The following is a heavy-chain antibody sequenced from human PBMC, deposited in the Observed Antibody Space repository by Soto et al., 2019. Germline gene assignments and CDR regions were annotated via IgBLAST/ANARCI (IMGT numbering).Heavy chain of an antibody. V-gene: IGHV3-66*01. CDR1: GFTVSRNY. CDR2: IYSGGT. D-gene: IGHD3-22*01. CDR3: ANVYEPS. Sequence: QPGGSLRLSCAASGFTVSRNYMSWVRQAPGKGLEWVSVIYSGGTYYADSVKGRFTISRDESKNTLYLQMNSLRAEDTAMYYCANVYEPSWGLGTLVTVSS. J-gene: IGHJ4*02.